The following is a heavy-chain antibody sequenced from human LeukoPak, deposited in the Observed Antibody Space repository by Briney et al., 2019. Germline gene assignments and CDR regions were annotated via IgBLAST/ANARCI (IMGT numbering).Heavy chain of an antibody. CDR1: GFTFTSYG. Sequence: QPGGSQRLSCVASGFTFTSYGMQWVRQAPGRGLEWVAFIRYDGTNIAYVDSVRGRFTISRDNSKNTLYLQMNSLRLEDTALYYCAKEGADFRHVDYWGQGTLVTVSS. D-gene: IGHD3-3*01. CDR2: IRYDGTNI. J-gene: IGHJ4*02. V-gene: IGHV3-30*02. CDR3: AKEGADFRHVDY.